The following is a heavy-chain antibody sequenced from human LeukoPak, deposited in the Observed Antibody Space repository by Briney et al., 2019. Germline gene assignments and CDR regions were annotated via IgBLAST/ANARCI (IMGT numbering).Heavy chain of an antibody. V-gene: IGHV3-21*01. Sequence: PGGSLRLSCVASGFTFSIYTMSWVRQAPGKGLEWVSSITSSSSSMYSADSVKGRLTISRDNAKNSLYLRMNSLRAEDTAVYYCARDLAWGGYWGQGTLVTVSS. CDR1: GFTFSIYT. J-gene: IGHJ4*02. D-gene: IGHD7-27*01. CDR2: ITSSSSSM. CDR3: ARDLAWGGY.